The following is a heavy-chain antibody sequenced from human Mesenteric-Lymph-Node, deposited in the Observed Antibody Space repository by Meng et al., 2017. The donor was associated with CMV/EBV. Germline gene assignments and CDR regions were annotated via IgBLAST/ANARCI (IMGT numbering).Heavy chain of an antibody. J-gene: IGHJ4*02. CDR3: ARGYCSSTSCYRSY. CDR1: GFTFSSYS. V-gene: IGHV3-21*01. D-gene: IGHD2-2*01. CDR2: ISSSSSYI. Sequence: GGSLRLSCAASGFTFSSYSMNWVRQAPGKGLEWVSSISSSSSYIYYVDSVKGRFTISRDNAKNSLYLQMNSLRAEDTAVYYCARGYCSSTSCYRSYWGQGTLVTVSS.